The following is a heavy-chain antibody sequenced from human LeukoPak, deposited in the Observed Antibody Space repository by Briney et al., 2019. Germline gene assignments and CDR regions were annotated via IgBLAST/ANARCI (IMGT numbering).Heavy chain of an antibody. J-gene: IGHJ4*02. V-gene: IGHV3-48*03. CDR2: ISSSGSTI. Sequence: GGSLRPSCAASGFTFSSYEMHWVRQAPGKGLEWVSYISSSGSTIYYADSVKGRFTVSRDNAKNSLFLQMNSLRAEDTAVYYCARGCSTTMCPADYWGQGTLVTVSS. CDR1: GFTFSSYE. D-gene: IGHD2-2*01. CDR3: ARGCSTTMCPADY.